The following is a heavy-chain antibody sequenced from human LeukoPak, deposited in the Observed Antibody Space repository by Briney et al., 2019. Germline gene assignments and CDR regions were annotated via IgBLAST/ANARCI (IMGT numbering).Heavy chain of an antibody. CDR2: ISPYTGGT. Sequence: ASVKVSCKASGYTFTAYYMHWVRQAPGQGLEWMGWISPYTGGTNYAQKFQGRVTITRDTSSNTVYMELRSLRSDDTAVYYCARWGDPYYYGSGSYFTAADYWGQGTLVTVSS. J-gene: IGHJ4*02. V-gene: IGHV1-2*02. CDR3: ARWGDPYYYGSGSYFTAADY. CDR1: GYTFTAYY. D-gene: IGHD3-10*01.